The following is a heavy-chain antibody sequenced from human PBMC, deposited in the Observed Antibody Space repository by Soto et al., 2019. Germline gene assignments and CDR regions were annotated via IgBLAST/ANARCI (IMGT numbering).Heavy chain of an antibody. CDR2: ISSSSSYI. J-gene: IGHJ4*02. D-gene: IGHD5-18*01. Sequence: GGSLRLSCAASGFTFSSYSMNWVRQAPGKGLEWVSSISSSSSYIYYADSVKGRFTISRDNAKNSLYLQMNSLRAEDTAVYYCARDRRGYSYGYDDYGGNSGFAEFDYWGQGTLVTVSS. V-gene: IGHV3-21*01. CDR1: GFTFSSYS. CDR3: ARDRRGYSYGYDDYGGNSGFAEFDY.